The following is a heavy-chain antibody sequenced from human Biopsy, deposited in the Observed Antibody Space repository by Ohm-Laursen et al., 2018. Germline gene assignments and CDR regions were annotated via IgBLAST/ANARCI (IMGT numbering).Heavy chain of an antibody. CDR2: IKWNSGKI. CDR3: ARDTGTMVRGVLYQ. CDR1: GFNLGDYA. D-gene: IGHD3-10*01. V-gene: IGHV3-9*01. J-gene: IGHJ4*02. Sequence: SLRLSCTASGFNLGDYAMHWVRQVPGKGLEWVSGIKWNSGKIDYADSVKGRFTISRDNAKNSLYQHMNGLRTEDSAFYYCARDTGTMVRGVLYQWGQGTQVTVSS.